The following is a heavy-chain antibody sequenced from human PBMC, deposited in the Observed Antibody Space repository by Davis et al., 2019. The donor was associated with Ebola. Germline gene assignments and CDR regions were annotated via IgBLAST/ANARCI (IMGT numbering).Heavy chain of an antibody. CDR2: INPITGGT. J-gene: IGHJ3*02. D-gene: IGHD3-22*01. CDR3: AREGGRYYDSSGYVFDI. Sequence: VSVKVSCKASGYRFTSYYMHWVRQAPGQGLEWMGIINPITGGTSYAQNFQVRVNMTRDTSTSTVYMELSSLRSEDTAVNYCAREGGRYYDSSGYVFDIWGQGTMVKVSS. CDR1: GYRFTSYY. V-gene: IGHV1-46*01.